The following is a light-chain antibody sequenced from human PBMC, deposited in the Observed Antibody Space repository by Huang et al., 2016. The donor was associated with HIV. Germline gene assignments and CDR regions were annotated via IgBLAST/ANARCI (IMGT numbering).Light chain of an antibody. CDR3: QQYNNWSYT. CDR1: QSVGSK. V-gene: IGKV3-15*01. J-gene: IGKJ2*01. Sequence: DTVMTQTPATLSVSPGARATLSCRASQSVGSKLAWFQQKPGQAPRLLIHGASTRATGFPARFIVSGSGTEVTLTISSLQSEDFSVYYCQQYNNWSYTFGQGTKLEIK. CDR2: GAS.